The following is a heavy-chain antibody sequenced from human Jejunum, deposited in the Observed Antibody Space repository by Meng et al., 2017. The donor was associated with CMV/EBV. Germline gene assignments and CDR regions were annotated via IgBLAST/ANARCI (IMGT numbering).Heavy chain of an antibody. J-gene: IGHJ4*02. CDR2: IDHLRRT. V-gene: IGHV4-34*01. D-gene: IGHD5-12*01. Sequence: QVQLQAWGAGLLKPSETLSLTCTLFGGSFSADTWSWIRQAPGKGLEWIAEIDHLRRTNFNPSLKSRVSISRDTSRDQFSLRLNSVTAADTAVYYCATADEYAIKYWGQGTLVTVSS. CDR1: GGSFSADT. CDR3: ATADEYAIKY.